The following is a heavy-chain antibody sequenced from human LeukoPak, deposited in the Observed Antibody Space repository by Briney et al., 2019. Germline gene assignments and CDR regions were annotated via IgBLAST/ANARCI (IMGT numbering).Heavy chain of an antibody. CDR2: IYHSGST. CDR1: GGSISSGGYS. D-gene: IGHD3-22*01. J-gene: IGHJ4*02. V-gene: IGHV4-30-2*01. CDR3: AREGNYYDSSGYYDY. Sequence: SQTLSLTCAVSGGSISSGGYSWSWIRQPPGEGLEWIGYIYHSGSTYYNPSLKSRVTISVDRSKNQFSLKLSSVTAADTAVYYCAREGNYYDSSGYYDYWGQGTLVTVSS.